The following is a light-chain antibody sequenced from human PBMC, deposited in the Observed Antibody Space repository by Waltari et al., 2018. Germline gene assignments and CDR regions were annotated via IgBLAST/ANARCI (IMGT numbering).Light chain of an antibody. CDR1: QSVSSY. V-gene: IGKV3-11*01. CDR3: QQRSKWFT. Sequence: LSCRASQSVSSYLAWYQQKPGQAPRLLIYDASKRATGIPARFTGSGSGTHFTLTISSLEPEDFAVYYCQQRSKWFTFGGGTRVEIK. CDR2: DAS. J-gene: IGKJ4*01.